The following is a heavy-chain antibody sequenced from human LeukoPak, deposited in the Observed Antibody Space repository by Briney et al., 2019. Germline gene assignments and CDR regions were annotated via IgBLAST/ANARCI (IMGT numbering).Heavy chain of an antibody. Sequence: GGSLRLSCAASGFIVSSNYMSWVRQAPGKGLEWVSVIYSGGSTYYADSVKGRFTISRDNSKDTLYLQMNSLRAEDTAVYYCARGRPYWYFDLWGRGTLVTVSS. J-gene: IGHJ2*01. CDR3: ARGRPYWYFDL. V-gene: IGHV3-53*01. CDR1: GFIVSSNY. CDR2: IYSGGST.